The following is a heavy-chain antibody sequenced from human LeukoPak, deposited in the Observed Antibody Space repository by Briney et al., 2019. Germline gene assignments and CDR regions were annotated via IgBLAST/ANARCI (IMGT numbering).Heavy chain of an antibody. V-gene: IGHV4-30-2*01. CDR1: GGAISRGGYS. D-gene: IGHD4-17*01. CDR2: IYHSGST. CDR3: ARQRVEDYGDRYFDY. Sequence: PSETVSLTCAVSGGAISRGGYSWSWLRQPPGKGLEWIGYIYHSGSTHYNPSLKSRVTISVDRSKNQFSLKLSSVTAADTAVYYCARQRVEDYGDRYFDYWGQGTLVTVSS. J-gene: IGHJ4*02.